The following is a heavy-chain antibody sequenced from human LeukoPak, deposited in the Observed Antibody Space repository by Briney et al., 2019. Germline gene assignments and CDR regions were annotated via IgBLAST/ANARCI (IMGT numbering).Heavy chain of an antibody. Sequence: SETLSLTCTVSGVSISSSSYYWGWIRQPPGKGLEWIGSLYYSGSTYYNPSLKSRVTISVDMSKNQFSLKLSSVTAADTAVYYCARGGAYGEDYWGQGTLVTVSS. CDR2: LYYSGST. V-gene: IGHV4-39*07. CDR3: ARGGAYGEDY. D-gene: IGHD4-17*01. CDR1: GVSISSSSYY. J-gene: IGHJ4*02.